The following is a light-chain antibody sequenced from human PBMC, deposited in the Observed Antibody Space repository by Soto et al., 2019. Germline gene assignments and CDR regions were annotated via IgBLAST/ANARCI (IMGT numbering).Light chain of an antibody. CDR3: QQYGTSPYT. J-gene: IGKJ2*01. CDR2: DTS. V-gene: IGKV3D-20*01. CDR1: QRVNSSS. Sequence: EIVLTQSPATLSLSPGERATLSCGATQRVNSSSLAWYQQKPGLAPRLVIYDTSTRAAGIPDRFSGSGSGTHFALTISRLEPEDVAVYYCQQYGTSPYTFGQGNKLEIK.